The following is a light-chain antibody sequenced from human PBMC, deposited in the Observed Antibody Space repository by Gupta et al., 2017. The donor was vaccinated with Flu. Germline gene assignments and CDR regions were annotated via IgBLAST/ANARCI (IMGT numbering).Light chain of an antibody. V-gene: IGLV1-44*01. J-gene: IGLJ3*02. CDR1: NSDIVSSA. CDR2: STK. Sequence: QSVLTHPPSASRTPRQRVTISCSGSNSDIVSSAVDWYQQLPGTAPRLLIYSTKQRPPGVPDRFSACKSGTSASLAISGLQSGDEAAYYCASWDDSRNAWVFGGGTKLTVL. CDR3: ASWDDSRNAWV.